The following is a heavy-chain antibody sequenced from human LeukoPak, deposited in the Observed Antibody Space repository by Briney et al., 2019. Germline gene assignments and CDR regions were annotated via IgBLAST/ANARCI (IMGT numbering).Heavy chain of an antibody. CDR2: FYYSGST. CDR1: GGSISSGDYY. Sequence: PSQTLSLTCTVSGGSISSGDYYWSWIRQPPGKGLEWIGYFYYSGSTYYNPSLKSRVTISVDTSKNQFSLKLSSLTAADTAVYYCARATLNLYYFDYWGQGTLVTVSS. CDR3: ARATLNLYYFDY. J-gene: IGHJ4*02. V-gene: IGHV4-30-4*08. D-gene: IGHD1-7*01.